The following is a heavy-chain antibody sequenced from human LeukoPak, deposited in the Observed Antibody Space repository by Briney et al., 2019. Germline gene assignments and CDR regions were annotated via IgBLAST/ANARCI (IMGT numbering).Heavy chain of an antibody. D-gene: IGHD2-2*01. CDR2: INNSGST. J-gene: IGHJ4*02. V-gene: IGHV4-34*01. Sequence: SETLSLTCAVYGGSFSGCYWSWIRQPPGKGLEWIGEINNSGSTNHNPSLTSRVTISADTTKKQFSLKLSSVTAADTAVYYCARGAGYCTSTTCPSLDYWGQGTLVTVSS. CDR1: GGSFSGCY. CDR3: ARGAGYCTSTTCPSLDY.